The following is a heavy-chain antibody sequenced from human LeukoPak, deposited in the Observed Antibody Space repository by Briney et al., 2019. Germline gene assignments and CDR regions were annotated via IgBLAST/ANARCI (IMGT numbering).Heavy chain of an antibody. CDR3: AREKLSFFDSSGYFDY. Sequence: GGSLRLSCAASGFTFSSYEMNWVRQAPGKGLEWVSFISSSGGAIHYADSVRGRFTISRDNAKNSLYLQMSRLRAEDTAVYYCAREKLSFFDSSGYFDYWGQGTLVTVSS. CDR1: GFTFSSYE. CDR2: ISSSGGAI. D-gene: IGHD3-22*01. V-gene: IGHV3-48*03. J-gene: IGHJ4*02.